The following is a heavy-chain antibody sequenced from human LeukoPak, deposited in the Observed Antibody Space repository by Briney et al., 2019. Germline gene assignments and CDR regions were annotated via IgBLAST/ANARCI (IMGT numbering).Heavy chain of an antibody. D-gene: IGHD4-17*01. V-gene: IGHV1-8*01. CDR3: ARRETVTVTTGRLDGAYYYYGMDV. Sequence: GASVKVSCKASGYTFTSYDINWVRQATGQGLEWMGWMNPNSGNTGYAQKFQGRVTMTRNTSISTAYMELSSLRSEDTAVYYCARRETVTVTTGRLDGAYYYYGMDVWGQGTTVTVSS. J-gene: IGHJ6*02. CDR2: MNPNSGNT. CDR1: GYTFTSYD.